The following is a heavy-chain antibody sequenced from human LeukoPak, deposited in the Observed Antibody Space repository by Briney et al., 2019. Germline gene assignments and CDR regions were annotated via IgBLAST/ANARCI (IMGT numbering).Heavy chain of an antibody. Sequence: GGSLRLSCADSGITLSNYGMSWVRQAPGKGLEWVAGISDRGGRTNYADSMKGRFTISRDNPRYTLYLQMNSLSAEDTAVYFCAKRGVVIRVILVGFHKEAYYFDSWGQGALVTVSS. CDR3: AKRGVVIRVILVGFHKEAYYFDS. CDR1: GITLSNYG. V-gene: IGHV3-23*01. J-gene: IGHJ4*02. D-gene: IGHD3-22*01. CDR2: ISDRGGRT.